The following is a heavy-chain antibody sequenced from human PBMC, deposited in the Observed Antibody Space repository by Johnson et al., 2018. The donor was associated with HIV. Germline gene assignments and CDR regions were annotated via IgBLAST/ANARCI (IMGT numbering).Heavy chain of an antibody. J-gene: IGHJ3*02. CDR3: ARGGGVVGNAFDI. Sequence: QVQLVESGGGVVRPGGSLRLSCAASGFTFSSYGMHWVRQAPGKGLAWVAFIRYDGSNKYYADSVKGRFTISRDNSKNTLYLQMGSLRPEDMAVYYCARGGGVVGNAFDIWGQGTMVTVSS. CDR1: GFTFSSYG. V-gene: IGHV3-30*02. CDR2: IRYDGSNK. D-gene: IGHD1-26*01.